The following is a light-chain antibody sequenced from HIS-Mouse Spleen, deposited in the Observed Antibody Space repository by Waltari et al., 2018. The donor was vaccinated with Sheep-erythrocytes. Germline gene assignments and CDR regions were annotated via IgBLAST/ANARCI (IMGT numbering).Light chain of an antibody. Sequence: QSALTQPASVSVSPGQSITISCTGTSSDVGRYNIVSWYQQPPGKAPNLMIYEGSKRPSGVSNRFSVSKSGNTASLTISGLQAEDEADYYCCSYAGSYNHVFATGTKVTVL. CDR3: CSYAGSYNHV. J-gene: IGLJ1*01. CDR1: SSDVGRYNI. CDR2: EGS. V-gene: IGLV2-14*02.